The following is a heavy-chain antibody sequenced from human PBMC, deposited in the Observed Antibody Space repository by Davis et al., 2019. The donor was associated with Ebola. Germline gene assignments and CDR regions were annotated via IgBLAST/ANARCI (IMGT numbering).Heavy chain of an antibody. D-gene: IGHD3-3*01. CDR2: IIPIFGTA. V-gene: IGHV1-69*06. Sequence: AASVKVSCKASGFPFRSYAISWVRQAPGQGLEWMGGIIPIFGTANYAQKFQGRVTITADKSTSTAYMELRSLRSDDTAVYYCARDKAYYDFWSGYYYFDYWGQGTLVTVSS. J-gene: IGHJ4*02. CDR1: GFPFRSYA. CDR3: ARDKAYYDFWSGYYYFDY.